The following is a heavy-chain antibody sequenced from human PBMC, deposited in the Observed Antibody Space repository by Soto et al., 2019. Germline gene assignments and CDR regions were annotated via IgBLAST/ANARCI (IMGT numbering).Heavy chain of an antibody. CDR3: AKEGSLGYYGSGSYPVDY. Sequence: GGSLRLSCAASGFTFSSYAMSWVRQAPGKGLEWVSAISGSGGSTYYADSVKGRFTISRDNSKNTLYLQMNSLRAEDTAVYYCAKEGSLGYYGSGSYPVDYWGQGTLVTVSS. CDR2: ISGSGGST. J-gene: IGHJ4*02. CDR1: GFTFSSYA. D-gene: IGHD3-10*01. V-gene: IGHV3-23*01.